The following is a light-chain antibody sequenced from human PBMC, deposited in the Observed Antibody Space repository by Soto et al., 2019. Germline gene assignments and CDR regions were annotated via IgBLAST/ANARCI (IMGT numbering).Light chain of an antibody. CDR3: SSYTSSTTYV. J-gene: IGLJ1*01. Sequence: QSVLTQPASVSGSPRQSITISCTGTSTDIGSFDLVSWYQHHPGKAPKLLIYEGTKRPSGVSDRFSGSKSGNTASLTIYGLRAEDEADYYCSSYTSSTTYVFGTGTKVTVL. CDR2: EGT. V-gene: IGLV2-14*02. CDR1: STDIGSFDL.